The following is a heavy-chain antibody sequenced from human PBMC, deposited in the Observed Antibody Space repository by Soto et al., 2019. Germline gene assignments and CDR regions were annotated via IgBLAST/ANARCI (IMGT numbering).Heavy chain of an antibody. V-gene: IGHV3-23*01. J-gene: IGHJ4*02. D-gene: IGHD6-19*01. CDR2: ISGSGGST. Sequence: GGSLRLSCAASGFTFSSYAMSWVRQAPGKGLEWVSAISGSGGSTYYADSVKGRFTISRDNSKNTLYLQMNSLRAEDAAVYYCAEAVTSSGWYFDYWGQGTLVTVSS. CDR3: AEAVTSSGWYFDY. CDR1: GFTFSSYA.